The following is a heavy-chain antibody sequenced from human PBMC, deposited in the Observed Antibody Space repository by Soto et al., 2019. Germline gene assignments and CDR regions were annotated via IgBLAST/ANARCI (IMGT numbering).Heavy chain of an antibody. V-gene: IGHV1-69*01. CDR1: GGTFSSYA. J-gene: IGHJ4*02. CDR2: IIPIFCTA. Sequence: QVQLVQSGAEVKKPGSSVKVSCKASGGTFSSYAISWVRQSPGQGLEWMGGIIPIFCTASYAQKFQGRVTITADESTSTAYMELSSLRSEDTAVYYCARQYNWNEPLDYWGQGTLVTVSS. D-gene: IGHD1-20*01. CDR3: ARQYNWNEPLDY.